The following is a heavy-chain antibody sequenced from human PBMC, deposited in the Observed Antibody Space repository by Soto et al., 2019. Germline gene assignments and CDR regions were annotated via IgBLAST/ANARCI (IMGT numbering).Heavy chain of an antibody. Sequence: GASVKVSCKASGYSFTSYDMNWLRQATGQGPEWMGWVNPNTGDTGLAQRFQARVTLSSDTSINTAYVEVSSLRPDDTAIYFCARAPRPAAIAVLDHWGQGTLVTVSS. J-gene: IGHJ4*02. CDR3: ARAPRPAAIAVLDH. D-gene: IGHD6-19*01. CDR1: GYSFTSYD. CDR2: VNPNTGDT. V-gene: IGHV1-8*01.